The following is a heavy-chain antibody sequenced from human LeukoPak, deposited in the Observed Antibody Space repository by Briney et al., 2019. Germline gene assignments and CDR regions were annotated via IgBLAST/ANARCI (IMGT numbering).Heavy chain of an antibody. V-gene: IGHV3-21*01. CDR3: ARQGIAVAGTDY. CDR2: ISSSSSYI. D-gene: IGHD6-19*01. J-gene: IGHJ4*02. Sequence: PGRSLRLSCAASGFTFSSYSMNWVRQAPGKGLEWVSSISSSSSYIYYADSVKGRFTISRDNSKNSLYLQMNSLRAEDTAVYYCARQGIAVAGTDYWGQGTLVTVSS. CDR1: GFTFSSYS.